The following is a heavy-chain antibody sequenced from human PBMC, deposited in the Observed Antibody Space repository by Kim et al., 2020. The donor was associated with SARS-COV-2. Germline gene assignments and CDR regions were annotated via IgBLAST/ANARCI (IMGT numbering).Heavy chain of an antibody. CDR3: VKDAAWVFDY. CDR1: GFTFSLFG. J-gene: IGHJ4*02. Sequence: GGSLRLSCAASGFTFSLFGIHWVRQAPGKGLEWVAIIYHDGSHKFYPDSVKGRFTISRDNSKDTVDLHMNSLRAEDTAVYFCVKDAAWVFDYWGQGTLVTVSS. V-gene: IGHV3-33*06. D-gene: IGHD6-25*01. CDR2: IYHDGSHK.